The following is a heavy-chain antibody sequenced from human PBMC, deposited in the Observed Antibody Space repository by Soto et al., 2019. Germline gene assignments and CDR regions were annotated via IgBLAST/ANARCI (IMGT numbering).Heavy chain of an antibody. V-gene: IGHV4-34*02. D-gene: IGHD3-3*02. CDR3: ARDRQYYHFWSGYQNQGPYGMDV. Sequence: QVQLQQWGAGLLKPSETLSLTCAVYGGSFSGYFWTWIRQAPGKGLEWIGKINHSGGTNYNSSLKSRVTISVDTSKNQFSLILSSVTAADTAVYYCARDRQYYHFWSGYQNQGPYGMDVWGQGTTFTVSS. CDR2: INHSGGT. CDR1: GGSFSGYF. J-gene: IGHJ6*02.